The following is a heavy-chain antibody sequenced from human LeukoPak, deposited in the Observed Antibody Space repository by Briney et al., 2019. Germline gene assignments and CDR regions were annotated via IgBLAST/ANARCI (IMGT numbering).Heavy chain of an antibody. CDR2: NYYSGRT. D-gene: IGHD3-10*01. J-gene: IGHJ4*02. CDR1: GCTISSGGYY. V-gene: IGHV4-31*03. CDR3: ARASMVRGVIIGHYYFDY. Sequence: SETLSLTCTVSGCTISSGGYYWSWIPPRQGKDLECIMNNYYSGRTYYNPSHDRRITISVDTTNNQYPQMISSVTDAATADYYCARASMVRGVIIGHYYFDYGGQESLVTVSS.